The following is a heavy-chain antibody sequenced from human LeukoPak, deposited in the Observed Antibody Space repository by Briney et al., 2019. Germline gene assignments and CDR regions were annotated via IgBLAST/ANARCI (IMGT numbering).Heavy chain of an antibody. CDR1: GFTFSSDS. CDR2: ISSSSSYI. Sequence: GGSLRLSCAASGFTFSSDSMNWVRQAPGKGLEWVSSISSSSSYIYYADSVKGRFTISRDNAKNSLYLQMNSLRAEDTAVYYCAREGGSYFDYWGQGTLVTVSS. D-gene: IGHD1-26*01. V-gene: IGHV3-21*01. CDR3: AREGGSYFDY. J-gene: IGHJ4*02.